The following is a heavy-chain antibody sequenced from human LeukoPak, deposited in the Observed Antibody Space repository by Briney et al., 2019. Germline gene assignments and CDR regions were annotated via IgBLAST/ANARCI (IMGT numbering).Heavy chain of an antibody. D-gene: IGHD3-3*01. CDR1: GGSISSYY. Sequence: PSETLSLTCTVSGGSISSYYWSWIRQPAGKGLEWIGRIYTSGSTNYNPSLKSRVTMSVDTSKNQFSLKLSSVTAADTAVYYCARGRNYDFWSGYYSNWFDPWGQGTLVTVSS. CDR3: ARGRNYDFWSGYYSNWFDP. CDR2: IYTSGST. J-gene: IGHJ5*02. V-gene: IGHV4-4*07.